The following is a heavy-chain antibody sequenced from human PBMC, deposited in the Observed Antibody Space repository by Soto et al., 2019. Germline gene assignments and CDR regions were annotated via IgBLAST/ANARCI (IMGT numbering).Heavy chain of an antibody. Sequence: ASVKVSCKTSGYTFTTFGISWVRQAPGQGLEWMGIINPSGGSTSYAQKFQGRVTVTRDTSTSTVYMELSSLRSEDTAVYYCPTETRITMIEACFDPWGQGTLVTVSS. J-gene: IGHJ5*02. D-gene: IGHD3-22*01. CDR1: GYTFTTFG. V-gene: IGHV1-46*01. CDR2: INPSGGST. CDR3: PTETRITMIEACFDP.